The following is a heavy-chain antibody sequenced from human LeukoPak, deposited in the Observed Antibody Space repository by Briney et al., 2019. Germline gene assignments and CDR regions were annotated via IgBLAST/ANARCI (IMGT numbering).Heavy chain of an antibody. CDR2: INHSGST. CDR3: ATTMVRAAPFEY. V-gene: IGHV4-38-2*02. D-gene: IGHD3-10*01. J-gene: IGHJ4*02. CDR1: GYSISSGYH. Sequence: SETLSLTCTVSGYSISSGYHWGWIRQPPGKGLEWIGTINHSGSTYYNSSLKGRVTISVDTSKNQFSLKLSSVTAADTAVYYCATTMVRAAPFEYWGQGTLVTVSS.